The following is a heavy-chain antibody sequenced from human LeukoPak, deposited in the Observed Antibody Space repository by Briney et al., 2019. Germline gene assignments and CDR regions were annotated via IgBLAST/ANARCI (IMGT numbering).Heavy chain of an antibody. V-gene: IGHV1-8*03. CDR3: ARRNFDWFDP. Sequence: VASVKVSCKASGYTFTGYYMHWVRQATGQGLEWMGWMNPNSGKAGYAHKFQGRVTITRNPSITTAYMELSSLRSEDTAVYYCARRNFDWFDPWGQGTLVTVSS. J-gene: IGHJ5*02. CDR2: MNPNSGKA. CDR1: GYTFTGYY.